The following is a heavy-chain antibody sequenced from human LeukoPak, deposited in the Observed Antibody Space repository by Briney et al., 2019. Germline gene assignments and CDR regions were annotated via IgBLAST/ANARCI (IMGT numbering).Heavy chain of an antibody. Sequence: PSETLSLTCTVSGCSISSYYWSWIRQPPGKGLEWIGYIYYSGSTNYKPSLKSGVTTSVDTSSNQFSLKLSYVTVADTAVYYCARELWAARWGGWFDPWGQGTLVTVSS. CDR1: GCSISSYY. J-gene: IGHJ5*02. CDR2: IYYSGST. V-gene: IGHV4-59*12. D-gene: IGHD3-16*01. CDR3: ARELWAARWGGWFDP.